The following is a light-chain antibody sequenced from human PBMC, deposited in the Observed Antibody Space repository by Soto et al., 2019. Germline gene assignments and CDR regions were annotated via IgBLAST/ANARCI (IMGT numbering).Light chain of an antibody. Sequence: VMTQSPATVSVCPGERATLSCRASQTVSSNLAWYQQKPGQAPRLLIYGASTRATGIPARFSGSGSGTEFTLTISSLQSEDFAVYFCQQYNNWPPITFGQGTRLEIK. V-gene: IGKV3-15*01. CDR1: QTVSSN. CDR3: QQYNNWPPIT. CDR2: GAS. J-gene: IGKJ5*01.